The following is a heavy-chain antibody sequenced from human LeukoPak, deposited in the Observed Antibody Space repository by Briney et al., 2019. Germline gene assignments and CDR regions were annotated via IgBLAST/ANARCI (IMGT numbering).Heavy chain of an antibody. Sequence: SETLSLTCTVSGYSISSGYYWGWIRQPPGKGLEWIGSIYQSGSTYYNPSLKSRVTISVDTSKNQFSLKLSSVTAADTAVYYCARAGGTTIQLWLLGSPDKNWFDPWGQGTLVTVSS. CDR3: ARAGGTTIQLWLLGSPDKNWFDP. CDR2: IYQSGST. V-gene: IGHV4-38-2*02. D-gene: IGHD5-18*01. CDR1: GYSISSGYY. J-gene: IGHJ5*02.